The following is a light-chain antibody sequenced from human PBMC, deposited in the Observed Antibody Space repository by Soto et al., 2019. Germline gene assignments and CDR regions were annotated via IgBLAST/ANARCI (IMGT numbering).Light chain of an antibody. J-gene: IGKJ4*01. CDR1: QRISSW. CDR2: DAS. V-gene: IGKV1-5*01. CDR3: QQYNTYSSLT. Sequence: DIQMTQSASTLSASVGDRVTITCRASQRISSWLAWYQQKLGRAPRLLIYDASSLESGVPSRFSGSGYGTEFTLTISSLQPDDFATYYCQQYNTYSSLTFGGGTKVDTK.